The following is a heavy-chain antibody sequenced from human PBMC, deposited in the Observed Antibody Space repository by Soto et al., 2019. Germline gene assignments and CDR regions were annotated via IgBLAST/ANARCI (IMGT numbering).Heavy chain of an antibody. Sequence: QVRLVESGGGVVQPGRSLRLSCVASGFNFKAYGIHWVRQAPGKGLEWVAVISTDGGKQHLADSVKGRFTISRDNLKNTRYLQMNNVRPEETAVYFCAVGGGDLSLTPFDYWGQGSLVTVSS. CDR2: ISTDGGKQ. V-gene: IGHV3-30-3*01. CDR3: AVGGGDLSLTPFDY. J-gene: IGHJ4*02. CDR1: GFNFKAYG. D-gene: IGHD3-16*02.